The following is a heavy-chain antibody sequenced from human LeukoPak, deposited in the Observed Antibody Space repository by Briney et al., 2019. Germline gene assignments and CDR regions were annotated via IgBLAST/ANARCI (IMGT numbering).Heavy chain of an antibody. CDR3: ARSSEGEYCSGGSCYDPWDAFDI. CDR2: INHSGST. CDR1: GGSISHYY. J-gene: IGHJ3*02. Sequence: TSETLSLTCTVSGGSISHYYWTWIRQPPGKGLEWIGEINHSGSTNYNPSLKSRVTISVDTSKNQFSLKLSSVTAADTAVYYCARSSEGEYCSGGSCYDPWDAFDIWGQGTMVTVSS. V-gene: IGHV4-34*01. D-gene: IGHD2-15*01.